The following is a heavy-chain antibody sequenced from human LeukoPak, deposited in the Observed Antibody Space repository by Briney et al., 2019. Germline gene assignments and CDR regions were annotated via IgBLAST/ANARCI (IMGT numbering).Heavy chain of an antibody. CDR1: GGSISSYY. CDR3: ARDLSDYYDSHALGY. V-gene: IGHV4-59*12. D-gene: IGHD3-22*01. J-gene: IGHJ4*02. CDR2: IYYSGST. Sequence: SETLSLTCTVSGGSISSYYWSWIRQPPGKGLEWIGYIYYSGSTNYNPSLNSRVTISVDTSKNQFSLKLSSVTAADTAVYYCARDLSDYYDSHALGYWGQGTLVTVSS.